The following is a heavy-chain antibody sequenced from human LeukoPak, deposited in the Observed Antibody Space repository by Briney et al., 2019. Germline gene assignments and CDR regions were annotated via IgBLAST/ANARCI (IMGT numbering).Heavy chain of an antibody. V-gene: IGHV3-30-3*01. CDR2: ISYDGSNK. Sequence: GGSLRLSCAASGFTFSSYAMHWVRQAPGKGLEWVAVISYDGSNKYYADSVKGRFTISRDNSKNTLYLQMNSLRAEDTAVYYCARDLVTPGDWGQGTLVTVSS. CDR1: GFTFSSYA. D-gene: IGHD3-9*01. J-gene: IGHJ4*02. CDR3: ARDLVTPGD.